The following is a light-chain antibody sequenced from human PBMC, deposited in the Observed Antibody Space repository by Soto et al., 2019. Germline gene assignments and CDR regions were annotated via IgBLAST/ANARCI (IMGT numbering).Light chain of an antibody. CDR2: KAS. Sequence: DIQMTQSPSTLAASVGDRVNITCWASQSISSWLAWYQQKPRKAPNLLIYKASSLVSGVTSRFSDSGSGTGFPLSINSMQRYYFATYECQRYSSYPLSVGGGTKMEIK. J-gene: IGKJ4*01. CDR1: QSISSW. V-gene: IGKV1-5*03. CDR3: QRYSSYPLS.